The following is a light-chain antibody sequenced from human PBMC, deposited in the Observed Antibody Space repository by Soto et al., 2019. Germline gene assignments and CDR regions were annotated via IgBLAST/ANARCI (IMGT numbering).Light chain of an antibody. V-gene: IGLV2-11*01. J-gene: IGLJ1*01. CDR1: SSDVGGSNY. CDR2: DVS. CDR3: CSYAGRYTFYV. Sequence: QSALTQPRSVSGSPLQSVTFSCTGTSSDVGGSNYVSWYQQHPGKAPKLIIYDVSKRPSGLPDRFSGSKSGNTASLTISGLQAEDEADYYCCSYAGRYTFYVFGTGTKVTVL.